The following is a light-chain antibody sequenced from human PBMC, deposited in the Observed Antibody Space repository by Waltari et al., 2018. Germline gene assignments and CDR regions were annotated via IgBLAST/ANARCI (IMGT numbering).Light chain of an antibody. CDR3: QQYSNWPLT. V-gene: IGKV3-15*01. Sequence: EIVLTQSPATLSLSPGERATLSCRASQSVSSSLAWYQQKPGQAPRLLIYGASSRATGFPDRFSGSRSGTDFTLTINSLKPEDFASYYCQQYSNWPLTFGGGTKVEIK. CDR2: GAS. CDR1: QSVSSS. J-gene: IGKJ4*01.